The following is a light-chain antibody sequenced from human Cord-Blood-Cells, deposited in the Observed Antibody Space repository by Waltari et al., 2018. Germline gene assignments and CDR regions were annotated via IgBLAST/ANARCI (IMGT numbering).Light chain of an antibody. J-gene: IGKJ1*01. CDR2: GAS. CDR1: QSVSSSY. Sequence: DIVLTQSPGTLSLSPGERATLSSMASQSVSSSYLAWYQQKPGQAPRLLIYGASSRATGIPDRFSGSGSGTDFTLTISRLEPEDCAVYYCQQYGSSPPTFGQGTKVEIK. V-gene: IGKV3-20*01. CDR3: QQYGSSPPT.